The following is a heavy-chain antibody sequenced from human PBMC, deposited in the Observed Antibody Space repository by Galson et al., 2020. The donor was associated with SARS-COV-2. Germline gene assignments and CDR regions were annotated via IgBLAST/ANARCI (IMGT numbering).Heavy chain of an antibody. Sequence: GESLKISCAASGFTFRSYWLSWVRQAPGKGLEWVANIKQDGSEKYYVDSVKGRFTISRDNPKNSLYLQMNSLTAEDRAVYYCARLYSSSWHFDYWGQGTLVTVSS. D-gene: IGHD6-13*01. CDR1: GFTFRSYW. CDR2: IKQDGSEK. CDR3: ARLYSSSWHFDY. V-gene: IGHV3-7*01. J-gene: IGHJ4*02.